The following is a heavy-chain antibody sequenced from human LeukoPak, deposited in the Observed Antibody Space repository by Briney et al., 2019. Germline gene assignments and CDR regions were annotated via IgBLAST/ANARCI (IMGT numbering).Heavy chain of an antibody. D-gene: IGHD3-9*01. CDR1: GGSISTYY. V-gene: IGHV4-59*12. Sequence: SETLSLTCTVSGGSISTYYWSWIRQPPGKGLEWIGYIYYSGSTNYNPSLKSRVTMSVDTSKNQFSLKLSSVTAADTAVYYCARGGYLTGYSRRLYYYYYMDVWGKGTTVTISS. J-gene: IGHJ6*03. CDR3: ARGGYLTGYSRRLYYYYYMDV. CDR2: IYYSGST.